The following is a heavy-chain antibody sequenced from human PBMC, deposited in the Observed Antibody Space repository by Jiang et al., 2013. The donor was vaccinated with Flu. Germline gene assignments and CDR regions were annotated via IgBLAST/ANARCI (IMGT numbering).Heavy chain of an antibody. CDR3: ARDLLWFGESGMDV. CDR2: INHSGST. CDR1: GGSFSGYY. J-gene: IGHJ6*02. D-gene: IGHD3-10*01. Sequence: GLLKPSETLSLTCAVYGGSFSGYYWSWIRQPPGKGLEWIGEINHSGSTNYNPSLKSRVTISVDTSKNQFSLKLSSVTAADTAVYYCARDLLWFGESGMDVWGQGTTVTVSS. V-gene: IGHV4-34*01.